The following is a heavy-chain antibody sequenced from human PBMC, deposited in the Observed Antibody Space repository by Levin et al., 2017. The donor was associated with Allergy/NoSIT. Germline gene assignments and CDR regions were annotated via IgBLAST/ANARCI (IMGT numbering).Heavy chain of an antibody. Sequence: GGSLRLSCAASGFTFTSYGMTWVRQAPGKGLEWVSTISGGGITFYGDPVKGRFTISRDNSMDTLFLQMNSLRAEDTAVYFCAKYRRVNGNYDSHFGNWGQGTLVTVSS. CDR2: ISGGGIT. CDR1: GFTFTSYG. D-gene: IGHD3-22*01. J-gene: IGHJ4*02. CDR3: AKYRRVNGNYDSHFGN. V-gene: IGHV3-23*01.